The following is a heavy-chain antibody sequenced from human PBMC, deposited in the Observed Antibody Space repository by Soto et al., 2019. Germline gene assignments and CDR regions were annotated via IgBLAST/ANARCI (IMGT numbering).Heavy chain of an antibody. Sequence: PGGSLRLSCAASGFIFTSYAMGWVRQAPGKGLEWVSGISHSGDSTYYADSVKGRFTISRDNSKNTLYLQMNNLRAEDTAVYCCASLGYYDHVWGSYRFGGFDYWGQGTLVTVSS. J-gene: IGHJ4*02. D-gene: IGHD3-16*02. CDR1: GFIFTSYA. CDR2: ISHSGDST. CDR3: ASLGYYDHVWGSYRFGGFDY. V-gene: IGHV3-23*01.